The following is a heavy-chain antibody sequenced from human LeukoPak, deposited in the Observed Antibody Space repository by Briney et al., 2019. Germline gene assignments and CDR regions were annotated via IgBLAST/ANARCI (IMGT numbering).Heavy chain of an antibody. CDR2: ISGSGGST. J-gene: IGHJ2*01. Sequence: GGSLRLSCAASGFTFSSYAMSWVRQAPGKGLEWVSAISGSGGSTYYADSVKGRFTISRDNSKNTLYLQMNSLRDEDAAIYSCAKSGTGYSSAWYFDLWGRGTLVTVSS. D-gene: IGHD6-19*01. V-gene: IGHV3-23*01. CDR1: GFTFSSYA. CDR3: AKSGTGYSSAWYFDL.